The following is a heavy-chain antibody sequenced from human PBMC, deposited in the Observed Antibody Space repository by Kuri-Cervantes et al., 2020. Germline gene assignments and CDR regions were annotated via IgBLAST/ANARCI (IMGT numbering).Heavy chain of an antibody. CDR2: INHSGST. J-gene: IGHJ6*03. CDR1: GGSFSGYY. CDR3: ASPAARPKHYYYYYMDV. Sequence: SETLSLTCAVYGGSFSGYYWSWIRQPPVKGLEWIGEINHSGSTNYNPSLKSRVTISVDTSKNQFSLKLSSVTAADTAVYYCASPAARPKHYYYYYMDVWGKGTTVTVSS. D-gene: IGHD6-6*01. V-gene: IGHV4-34*01.